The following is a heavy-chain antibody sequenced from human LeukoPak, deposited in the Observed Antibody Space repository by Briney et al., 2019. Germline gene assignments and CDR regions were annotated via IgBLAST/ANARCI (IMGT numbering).Heavy chain of an antibody. CDR1: GYSFTSYW. Sequence: GESLKISCKGSGYSFTSYWISWVRQMPGKGLEWMGRIDPSDPYTNYSPSFQGHVTISADKSISTAYLQWSSLKASDTAMYYCARLGPERYCSGGSCYYYGMDVWGQGTTVTVSS. V-gene: IGHV5-10-1*01. CDR3: ARLGPERYCSGGSCYYYGMDV. J-gene: IGHJ6*02. D-gene: IGHD2-15*01. CDR2: IDPSDPYT.